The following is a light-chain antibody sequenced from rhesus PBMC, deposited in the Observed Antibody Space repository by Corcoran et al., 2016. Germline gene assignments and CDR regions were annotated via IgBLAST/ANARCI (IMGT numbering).Light chain of an antibody. Sequence: QAALTQPRSVSGSPGQSVTISCTGTSSDIGGYNYVSWYQQHPGTAPKLMIYEVSKRPSGVSDRFSGSKSGNTASLTISGLQAEDEADYYCSSYAGSNTDVFRSGTKLTVL. V-gene: IGLV2-32*02. CDR2: EVS. CDR1: SSDIGGYNY. J-gene: IGLJ6*01. CDR3: SSYAGSNTDV.